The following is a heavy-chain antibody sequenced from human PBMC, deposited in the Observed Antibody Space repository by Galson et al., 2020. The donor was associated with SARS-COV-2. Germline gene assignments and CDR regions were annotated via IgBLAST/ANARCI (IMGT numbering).Heavy chain of an antibody. D-gene: IGHD6-19*01. CDR1: GYTLTELS. V-gene: IGHV1-24*01. Sequence: ASVKVSCKVSGYTLTELSMHWVRQAPGKGLEWMGGFDPKDGETIYAQKFQGRVTMTEDTSTDTAYMELSSLRSEDTAVYYCATGPAVAASNWFDPWGQGALVTVSS. CDR3: ATGPAVAASNWFDP. CDR2: FDPKDGET. J-gene: IGHJ5*02.